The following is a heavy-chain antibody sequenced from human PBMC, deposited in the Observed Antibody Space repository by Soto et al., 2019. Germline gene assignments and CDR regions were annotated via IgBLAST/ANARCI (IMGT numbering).Heavy chain of an antibody. CDR1: GFTFSSYA. CDR3: AKDPKSTIRFNWFDP. Sequence: EVQLSESGGGLVQPGGSLRLACAASGFTFSSYAMSWVRQDPGKGLEWVSGISGSGSSTYYAVSVKGRFTISRDNSKKTLYLQMNSLRAEDTAIYYCAKDPKSTIRFNWFDPWGQGTLVTVSS. J-gene: IGHJ5*02. V-gene: IGHV3-23*01. D-gene: IGHD2-8*01. CDR2: ISGSGSST.